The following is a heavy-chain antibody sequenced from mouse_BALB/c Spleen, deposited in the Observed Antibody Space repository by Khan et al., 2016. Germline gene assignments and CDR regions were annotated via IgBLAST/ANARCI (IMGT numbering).Heavy chain of an antibody. J-gene: IGHJ3*01. Sequence: VQLKQSGAELVKPGASVKLSCTASGFNIKDTYMHWVKQRPEQGLEWIGRIDPENGNTKYDPKFQGKATITADTSSNTAYLQLSSLTSEDTAVYSCARSPYGYDGGFAYWGQGTLVTVSA. CDR2: IDPENGNT. CDR3: ARSPYGYDGGFAY. V-gene: IGHV14-3*02. CDR1: GFNIKDTY. D-gene: IGHD2-2*01.